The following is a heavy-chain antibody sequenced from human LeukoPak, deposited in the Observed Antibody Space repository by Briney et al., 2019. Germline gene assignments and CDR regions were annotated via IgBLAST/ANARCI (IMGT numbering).Heavy chain of an antibody. CDR2: ISYDGSNK. Sequence: GGSLRLSCAASGFTFSSYGMHWGRQAPGKGLEWVAGISYDGSNKYYADSVKGRFTICRDNSKNTLYLQMNSLRAEDTAVYYCAKEDSSSWPFDYWGQGTLVTVSS. J-gene: IGHJ4*02. V-gene: IGHV3-30*18. CDR3: AKEDSSSWPFDY. CDR1: GFTFSSYG. D-gene: IGHD6-13*01.